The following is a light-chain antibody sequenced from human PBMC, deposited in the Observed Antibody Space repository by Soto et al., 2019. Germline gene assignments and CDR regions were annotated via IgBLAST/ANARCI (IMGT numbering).Light chain of an antibody. CDR1: SSDVGGYNY. V-gene: IGLV2-14*01. CDR2: DVS. J-gene: IGLJ1*01. Sequence: QSALTQPASVSGSPGQSITISCTGTSSDVGGYNYVSWYQQYPGKAPKLMIYDVSNRPSGASNRFSGSKSGNTASLTISGLQAEDEADYYCSSYTSSSPYVFGTGTKVTVL. CDR3: SSYTSSSPYV.